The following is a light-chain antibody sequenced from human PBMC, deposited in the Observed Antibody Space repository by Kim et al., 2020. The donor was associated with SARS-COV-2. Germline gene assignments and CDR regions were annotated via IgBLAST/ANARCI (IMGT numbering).Light chain of an antibody. J-gene: IGLJ2*01. CDR3: QVWDSSSGMV. CDR2: YDS. CDR1: NIGSKS. Sequence: VAPGKTARVSCGGNNIGSKSVHWYQHKPGQAPVLVIYYDSDRPSGIPERFSGSNSGNTATLTISRVEAGDEADYYCQVWDSSSGMVFGGGTQLTVL. V-gene: IGLV3-21*04.